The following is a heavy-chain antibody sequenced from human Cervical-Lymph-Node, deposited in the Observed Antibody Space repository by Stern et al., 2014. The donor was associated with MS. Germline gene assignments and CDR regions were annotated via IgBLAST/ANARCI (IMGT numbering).Heavy chain of an antibody. D-gene: IGHD6-13*01. CDR2: ISPLFGTT. Sequence: VQLVQSGAEVKKPGSSMKVSCKASGGTFSTFDIIWVRQAPGQGLELLGGISPLFGTTNYVQKVQGRVTMIAEESTSTAYMALSSLRSEDTAVYYCARRQGGIAANWGQGTLVTVSS. CDR3: ARRQGGIAAN. CDR1: GGTFSTFD. V-gene: IGHV1-69*01. J-gene: IGHJ4*02.